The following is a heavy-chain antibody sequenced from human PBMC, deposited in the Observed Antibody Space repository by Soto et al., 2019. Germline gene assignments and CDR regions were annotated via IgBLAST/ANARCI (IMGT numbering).Heavy chain of an antibody. CDR3: TTDRPRRVWGDY. CDR2: IRSKAYGGTT. Sequence: HPGGSLRLSCTASGFTFGDYAMSWFRQAPGKGLEWVGFIRSKAYGGTTEYAASVKGRFTISRDDSKSIAYLQMNSLKTEDTAVYYCTTDRPRRVWGDYCGQGTLVTVSS. J-gene: IGHJ4*02. CDR1: GFTFGDYA. D-gene: IGHD3-16*01. V-gene: IGHV3-49*03.